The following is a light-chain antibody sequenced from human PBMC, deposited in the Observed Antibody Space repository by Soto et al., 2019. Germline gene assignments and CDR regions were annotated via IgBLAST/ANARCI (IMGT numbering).Light chain of an antibody. CDR3: QQTYDTPPT. V-gene: IGKV1-39*01. Sequence: DIQMTQYPSSLFASVGDRVTIAFRARQTISTYLNWYQQKPGKAPKLLIFGASTLQSGVPSRFSGSGSGTEFILTISSLQREDFATYYCQQTYDTPPTFGQGTKVDIK. CDR2: GAS. J-gene: IGKJ1*01. CDR1: QTISTY.